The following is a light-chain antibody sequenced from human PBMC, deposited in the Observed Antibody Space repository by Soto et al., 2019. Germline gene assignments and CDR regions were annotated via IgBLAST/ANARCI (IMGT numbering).Light chain of an antibody. CDR3: QHYQSGHPIT. Sequence: EILLTHSPATLSLSPGERATLSCRAAQSVGTRLAWYQHKTGQAPRLLISGASSRATGIPDRFTGSGSETSFTLTISRLEPEDFALYYCQHYQSGHPITFGQGTRLEIK. CDR1: QSVGTR. J-gene: IGKJ5*01. V-gene: IGKV3-20*01. CDR2: GAS.